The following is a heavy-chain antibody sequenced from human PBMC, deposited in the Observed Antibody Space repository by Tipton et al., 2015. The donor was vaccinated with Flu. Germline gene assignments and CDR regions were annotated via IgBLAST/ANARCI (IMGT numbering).Heavy chain of an antibody. D-gene: IGHD1-26*01. Sequence: RSLRLSCAASGFSFSSFAMHWVRQAPGKGLEWVAVISDGGSVKFFSDSVKGRFTISRDNSKNTMYLQMNSLRAEDTAVYYCAGSHGDFDYWGQGTLVTVSS. CDR3: AGSHGDFDY. CDR1: GFSFSSFA. CDR2: ISDGGSVK. V-gene: IGHV3-30*03. J-gene: IGHJ4*02.